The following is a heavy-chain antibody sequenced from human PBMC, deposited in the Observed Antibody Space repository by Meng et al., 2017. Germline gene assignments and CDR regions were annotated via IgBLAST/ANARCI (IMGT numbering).Heavy chain of an antibody. Sequence: SETLSLTCAVYGGSFSGYYWSWIRQPPGKGLEWIGEINHSGSTNYNPSLKSRVTISVDTSKNQFSLKLSSLTAADTAVYYCARGRWPSYARYSSLWFDPWGQGTLVTVSS. D-gene: IGHD6-19*01. CDR1: GGSFSGYY. CDR2: INHSGST. CDR3: ARGRWPSYARYSSLWFDP. V-gene: IGHV4-34*01. J-gene: IGHJ5*02.